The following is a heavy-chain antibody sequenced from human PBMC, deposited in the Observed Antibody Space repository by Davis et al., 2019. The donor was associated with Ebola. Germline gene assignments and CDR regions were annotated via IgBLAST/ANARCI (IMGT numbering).Heavy chain of an antibody. Sequence: GESLKISCSASGSSLRSYSMNWVRQAPGKGLEWVSSINSSSSYIHYGDSVKGRFTISRDHGKNSLYLQMNSLKTEDTAVYYCTVTTTHDDYWGQGTLVTVSS. D-gene: IGHD4-11*01. CDR2: INSSSSYI. V-gene: IGHV3-21*04. CDR1: GSSLRSYS. J-gene: IGHJ4*02. CDR3: TVTTTHDDY.